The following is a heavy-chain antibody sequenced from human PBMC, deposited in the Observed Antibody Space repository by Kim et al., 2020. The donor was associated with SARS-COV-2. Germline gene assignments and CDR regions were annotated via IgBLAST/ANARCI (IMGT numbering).Heavy chain of an antibody. CDR3: AKEALGPYTPYNWFDP. CDR2: IHSRGDKT. D-gene: IGHD7-27*01. V-gene: IGHV3-23*01. J-gene: IGHJ5*02. Sequence: GGSLRLSCAASGFTVSHYAMSWVRQAPGKGLEWVSDIHSRGDKTYYADSVKGRFTISRDNSKNTLYLQMKSLRAEDTAVYYCAKEALGPYTPYNWFDPWGQGTLVTVSS. CDR1: GFTVSHYA.